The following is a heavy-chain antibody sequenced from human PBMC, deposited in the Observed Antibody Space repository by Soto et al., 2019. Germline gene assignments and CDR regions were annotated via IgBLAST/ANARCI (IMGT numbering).Heavy chain of an antibody. CDR1: GYTFTSYA. CDR3: ARALFGAQTKGYYYMDV. Sequence: ASVKVSCKASGYTFTSYAMHWVRQAPGQRLEWMGWINAGNGNTKYSQKFQGRVTITRDTSASTAYMELSSLRSEDTAVYYCARALFGAQTKGYYYMDVWGKGTTVTVSS. CDR2: INAGNGNT. V-gene: IGHV1-3*01. J-gene: IGHJ6*03. D-gene: IGHD3-10*02.